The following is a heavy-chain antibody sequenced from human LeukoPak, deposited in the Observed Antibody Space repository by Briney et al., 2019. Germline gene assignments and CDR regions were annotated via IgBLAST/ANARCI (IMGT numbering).Heavy chain of an antibody. D-gene: IGHD6-6*01. J-gene: IGHJ4*02. CDR3: ARVNSFSSSPGIDY. CDR1: GYTFTGYY. Sequence: ASVKVSCKASGYTFTGYYMHWVRQAPGQGLEWMGWINPNSGGTNYAQKFQGRVTMTRDTSISTAYMELSRLRSDDTAVYYCARVNSFSSSPGIDYWGQGTLVTVSS. CDR2: INPNSGGT. V-gene: IGHV1-2*02.